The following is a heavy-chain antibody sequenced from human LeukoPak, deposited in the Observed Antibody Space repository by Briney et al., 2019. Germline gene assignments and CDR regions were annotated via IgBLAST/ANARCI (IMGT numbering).Heavy chain of an antibody. V-gene: IGHV3-23*01. CDR3: AKDYPTAPSVTAPLFDS. CDR2: ITGSGDTT. Sequence: GGSLRLSCVASGLTFRNYAMSWVRQAPGKGLEWVSGITGSGDTTFYADSVKGRFTISRDNSRSTLSLQMDSLTAEDTATYHCAKDYPTAPSVTAPLFDSWGQGILVTVSS. CDR1: GLTFRNYA. J-gene: IGHJ4*02. D-gene: IGHD2-21*02.